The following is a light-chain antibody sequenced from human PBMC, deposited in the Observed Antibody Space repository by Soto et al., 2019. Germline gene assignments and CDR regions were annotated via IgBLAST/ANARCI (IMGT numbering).Light chain of an antibody. J-gene: IGKJ5*01. CDR1: QTISTW. V-gene: IGKV1-5*01. Sequence: DIQVTQSPPTLSASVGDRVTITCRASQTISTWMAWYQQKPGKAPKLLVYDASTLQSGVASRFSGSGSGTEFTLTISRLEPEDFAVYYCQQRSNWPPRITFGQGTRLEIK. CDR2: DAS. CDR3: QQRSNWPPRIT.